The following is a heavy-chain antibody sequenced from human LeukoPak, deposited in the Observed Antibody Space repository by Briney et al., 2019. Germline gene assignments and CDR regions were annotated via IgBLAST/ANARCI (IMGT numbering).Heavy chain of an antibody. D-gene: IGHD2-2*01. CDR3: AKDQRGEMSSTTSPGEDY. V-gene: IGHV3-23*01. CDR1: GFTFSSYA. Sequence: GGSLRLSCAASGFTFSSYAMSWVRQAPGKGLEWVSAISGSGGSTYYADSVKGRLTISRDNSKNTLYLQMNSLRAEDTAVYYCAKDQRGEMSSTTSPGEDYWGQGTLVTVSS. J-gene: IGHJ4*02. CDR2: ISGSGGST.